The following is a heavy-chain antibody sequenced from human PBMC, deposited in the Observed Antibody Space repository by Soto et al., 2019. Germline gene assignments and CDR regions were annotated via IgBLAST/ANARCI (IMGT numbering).Heavy chain of an antibody. J-gene: IGHJ4*02. D-gene: IGHD2-15*01. Sequence: QMQLQQWGAGLLKPSETLSLTCAVYGGSFSGYYWSWIRQPPGKGLEWIGEINHSGSTNYNPSLKSRVTISVDTSKNQFSLKLSSVTAADTAVYYCARGHCSGGSCYSLFDYWGQGTLVTVSS. CDR1: GGSFSGYY. CDR2: INHSGST. V-gene: IGHV4-34*01. CDR3: ARGHCSGGSCYSLFDY.